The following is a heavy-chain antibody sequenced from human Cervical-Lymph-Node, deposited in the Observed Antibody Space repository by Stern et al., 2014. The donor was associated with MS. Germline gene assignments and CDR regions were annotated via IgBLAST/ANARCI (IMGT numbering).Heavy chain of an antibody. CDR3: ARDFAGSGYGFDY. J-gene: IGHJ4*02. V-gene: IGHV4-31*03. CDR2: IYYSGTT. Sequence: QLQLQESGPGLVKPSQTLSLTCTVSGGSISSGGYYWSWIRQYPGKGLEYIGYIYYSGTTYYNPSLRSRVTISVDTSKNQFSLKLRSVTAADTAVYYCARDFAGSGYGFDYWGQGTLVTVSS. CDR1: GGSISSGGYY. D-gene: IGHD3-22*01.